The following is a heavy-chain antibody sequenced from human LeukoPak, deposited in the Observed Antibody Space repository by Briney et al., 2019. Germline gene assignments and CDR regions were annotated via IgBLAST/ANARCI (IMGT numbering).Heavy chain of an antibody. J-gene: IGHJ6*02. V-gene: IGHV1-69*13. D-gene: IGHD2-21*02. CDR2: IIPIFGTA. CDR3: ARDSTSAYCGGDCPFYLGSSMDV. CDR1: GGTFSSYA. Sequence: SVTVSCKASGGTFSSYAISWVRQAPGQGLEWMGGIIPIFGTANYAQKFQGRVTITADESTSTAYMELSSLGSEDTAVYYCARDSTSAYCGGDCPFYLGSSMDVWGQGTTVTVSS.